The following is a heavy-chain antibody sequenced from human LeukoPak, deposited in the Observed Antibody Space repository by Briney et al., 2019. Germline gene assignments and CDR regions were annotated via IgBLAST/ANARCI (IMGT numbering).Heavy chain of an antibody. J-gene: IGHJ5*02. CDR2: IYYSGST. CDR1: GGSISSYY. Sequence: PSETLSLTCTVSGGSISSYYWSWIRQPPGKGLEWIGYIYYSGSTNYNPSLKSRVTISVDTSKNQFSLKLSSVTAADTAVYYCARHRGWFGELFFSNWFDPWGQGTLVTVSS. D-gene: IGHD3-10*01. CDR3: ARHRGWFGELFFSNWFDP. V-gene: IGHV4-59*08.